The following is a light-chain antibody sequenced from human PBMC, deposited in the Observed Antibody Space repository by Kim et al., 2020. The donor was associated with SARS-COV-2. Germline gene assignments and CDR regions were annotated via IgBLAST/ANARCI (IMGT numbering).Light chain of an antibody. CDR3: LKHNSYP. CDR1: QGIRND. V-gene: IGKV1-17*01. J-gene: IGKJ4*01. Sequence: LSASVRDRATITCRASQGIRNDLGWYQQKPGKAPTRLIYAASSLQSGVPSTFSGSVSGTEFTLTISSLQHEDFAIYYCLKHNSYPFGGGTKVDIK. CDR2: AAS.